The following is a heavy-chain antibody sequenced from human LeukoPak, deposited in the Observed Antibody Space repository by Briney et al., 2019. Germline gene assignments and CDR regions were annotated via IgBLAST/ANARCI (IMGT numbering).Heavy chain of an antibody. CDR2: LNGNGGST. D-gene: IGHD6-13*01. CDR1: GFTFSSYA. J-gene: IGHJ2*01. Sequence: GGSLRLSCAASGFTFSSYAMGWVRQAPGKGLEWVSTLNGNGGSTYYADSVEGRFTVSRDNSRDTLYLQMNSLRDEDTAVYYCAKTVLVPAAGNWYFDLWGRGTQVTVSS. V-gene: IGHV3-23*01. CDR3: AKTVLVPAAGNWYFDL.